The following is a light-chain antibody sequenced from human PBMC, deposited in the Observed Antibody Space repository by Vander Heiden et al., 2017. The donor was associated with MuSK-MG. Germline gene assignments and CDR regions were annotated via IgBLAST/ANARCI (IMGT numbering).Light chain of an antibody. Sequence: EIVLTQSPGTLSLSPGERATLSCRASQSVSSSYLAWYQQKPGQSPRLLIYGAFSRATGIPDRFTASRSRTDFTLTISILEPEDFPVYSFQQYGSSPGHTFGQGTKLXIK. CDR3: QQYGSSPGHT. V-gene: IGKV3-20*01. J-gene: IGKJ2*01. CDR2: GAF. CDR1: QSVSSSY.